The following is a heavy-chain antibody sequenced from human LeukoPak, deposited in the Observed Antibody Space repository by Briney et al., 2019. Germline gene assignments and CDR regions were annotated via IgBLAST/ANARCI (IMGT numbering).Heavy chain of an antibody. CDR2: ISSSSSYI. Sequence: GGSLRLSCAASGFTFSSYSMNWVRQAPGKGLEWVSSISSSSSYIYYADSVKGRFTISRDNAKNSLYLQMNSLRAEDTAVYYCASGLDTAMVTGYFDYWGQGTLVTVSS. D-gene: IGHD5-18*01. V-gene: IGHV3-21*04. CDR1: GFTFSSYS. J-gene: IGHJ4*02. CDR3: ASGLDTAMVTGYFDY.